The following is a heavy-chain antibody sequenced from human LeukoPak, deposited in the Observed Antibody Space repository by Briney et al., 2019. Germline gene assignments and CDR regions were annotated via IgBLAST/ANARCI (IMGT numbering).Heavy chain of an antibody. J-gene: IGHJ4*02. D-gene: IGHD1-26*01. V-gene: IGHV4-4*07. CDR3: ARTSATGATFFGY. Sequence: SETLSLTCTVSGGSMSSYYWSWIRQPAGKGLEWIGRVNSSGGTHYNPSLKSRVTMSVDTSKNQFSLKVTYVTAADTAVYYCARTSATGATFFGYWGQGILVTVSS. CDR1: GGSMSSYY. CDR2: VNSSGGT.